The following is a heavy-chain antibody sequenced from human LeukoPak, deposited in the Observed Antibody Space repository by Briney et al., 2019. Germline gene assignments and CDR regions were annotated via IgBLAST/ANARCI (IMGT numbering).Heavy chain of an antibody. J-gene: IGHJ4*02. Sequence: GGSLRLSCAASEFTFSSYAMSWVRQAPGMGLQWVSTISRSGGSTYYADSVKGRFTISRDNSQNTLYLQMNSLRAEDTAVYYCAKETEWLSIDYWGQGTLVIVSS. CDR3: AKETEWLSIDY. CDR1: EFTFSSYA. CDR2: ISRSGGST. D-gene: IGHD3-3*01. V-gene: IGHV3-23*01.